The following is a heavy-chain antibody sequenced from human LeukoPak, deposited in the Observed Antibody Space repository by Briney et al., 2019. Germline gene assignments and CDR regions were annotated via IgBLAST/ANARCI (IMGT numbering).Heavy chain of an antibody. J-gene: IGHJ4*02. CDR1: GFNFRDYG. CDR3: AKERQRGISYGGGPFDS. CDR2: MSYDESFD. V-gene: IGHV3-30*18. D-gene: IGHD3-16*01. Sequence: GGSLRLSCVASGFNFRDYGIHWVRQAPGKGLEWVAAMSYDESFDYYGESEKGRFIISRDNSMKTVYLQMNSLRVADTAVYFCAKERQRGISYGGGPFDSWGQGILVTVSS.